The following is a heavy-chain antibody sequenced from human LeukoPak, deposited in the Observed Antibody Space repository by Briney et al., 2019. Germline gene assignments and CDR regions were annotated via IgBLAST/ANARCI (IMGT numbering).Heavy chain of an antibody. CDR1: GFTFSNYR. V-gene: IGHV3-74*01. Sequence: GGTLRLSCAASGFTFSNYRMHWVRQAPGKGLVWVSRISTDGSSTTYADSVKGRSTISRDNAKNTLYLQMDSVRAEDTAVYYCARLTVAGTNYWGQGTLVTVSS. CDR2: ISTDGSST. D-gene: IGHD6-19*01. CDR3: ARLTVAGTNY. J-gene: IGHJ4*02.